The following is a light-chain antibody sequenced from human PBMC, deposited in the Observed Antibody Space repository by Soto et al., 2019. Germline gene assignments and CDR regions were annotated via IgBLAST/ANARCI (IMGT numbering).Light chain of an antibody. Sequence: QSVLTQPPSVSGAPGQRVTISCTGSSSNIGAGYDVHWYLQLPGTAPKLLIYGNTNRPSGVPDRFSGSKSGSSASLAITGLQAEDEADYYCQSHDSSLHASVFGTGTKLTVL. CDR2: GNT. J-gene: IGLJ1*01. CDR3: QSHDSSLHASV. CDR1: SSNIGAGYD. V-gene: IGLV1-40*01.